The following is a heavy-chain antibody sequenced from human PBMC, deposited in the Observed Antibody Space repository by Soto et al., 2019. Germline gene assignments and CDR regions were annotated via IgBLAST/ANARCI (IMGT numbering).Heavy chain of an antibody. D-gene: IGHD2-15*01. CDR2: INHSGST. CDR1: GGSFSGYY. J-gene: IGHJ6*04. V-gene: IGHV4-34*01. CDR3: ARRKHCRGGSCYRMHV. Sequence: PSETLSLTCAVYGGSFSGYYWSWTRQPPGKGLEWIGEINHSGSTNYNPSLKSRVTISVDTSKNQFSLKLSSVTAADTAVYYCARRKHCRGGSCYRMHVWSKATSSTFSS.